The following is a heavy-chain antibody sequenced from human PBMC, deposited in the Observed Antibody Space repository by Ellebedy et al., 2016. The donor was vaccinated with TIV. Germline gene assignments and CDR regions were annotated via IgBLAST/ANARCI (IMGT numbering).Heavy chain of an antibody. V-gene: IGHV3-48*02. CDR2: ISSSSSII. J-gene: IGHJ6*03. Sequence: GGSLRLSCAASGFTFIMYSMNWVRQAPGKGLEWVSYISSSSSIIYYADSVKGRFTISRDNAKNSLYLQMNSLRDEDTAVYYCAKYDVFSGRYMDFWGKGTKVTVSS. D-gene: IGHD3-10*01. CDR1: GFTFIMYS. CDR3: AKYDVFSGRYMDF.